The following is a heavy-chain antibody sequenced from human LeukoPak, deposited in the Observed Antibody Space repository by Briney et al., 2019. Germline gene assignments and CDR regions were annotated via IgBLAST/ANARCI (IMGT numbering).Heavy chain of an antibody. Sequence: GGSLRLSRASSGFIFTDYNMIWFRQAPGKGLECISFISSRATAISYADSVKGRCTISRDNAENSLYLQLNSLGVEDTAVYYCARGHSVYDFRLYWGQGTLVTVSS. CDR1: GFIFTDYN. D-gene: IGHD5/OR15-5a*01. CDR2: ISSRATAI. J-gene: IGHJ4*02. V-gene: IGHV3-48*01. CDR3: ARGHSVYDFRLY.